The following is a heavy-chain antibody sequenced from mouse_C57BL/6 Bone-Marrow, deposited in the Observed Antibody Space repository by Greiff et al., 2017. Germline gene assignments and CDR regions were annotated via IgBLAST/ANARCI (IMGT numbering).Heavy chain of an antibody. CDR2: IWRGGST. D-gene: IGHD1-1*01. V-gene: IGHV2-5*01. CDR3: ATLTTVVEAYAMDY. J-gene: IGHJ4*01. Sequence: VQLQQSGPGLVQPSQSLSITCTVSGFSLTSYGVHWVRQSPGKGLEWLGVIWRGGSTDYNAAFMSRLSITKDNSKSQVFFKMNSLQADDTAIYYCATLTTVVEAYAMDYWGQGTSVTVSS. CDR1: GFSLTSYG.